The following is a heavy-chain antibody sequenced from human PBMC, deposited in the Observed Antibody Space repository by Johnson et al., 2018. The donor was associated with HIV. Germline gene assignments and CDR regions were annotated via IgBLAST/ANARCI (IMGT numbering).Heavy chain of an antibody. Sequence: VQVVESGGGLVQPGGSLRLSCAASGFTFSNAWMSWVRQAPGKGLEWVGRIKSKTDGGTTDYAAPVKGRFTISRDDSKNTLYLQMNSLKTEDTAVYYCTTDVLGVDAFDIWGQGTMVTVSS. J-gene: IGHJ3*02. V-gene: IGHV3-15*01. CDR3: TTDVLGVDAFDI. CDR1: GFTFSNAW. D-gene: IGHD4/OR15-4a*01. CDR2: IKSKTDGGTT.